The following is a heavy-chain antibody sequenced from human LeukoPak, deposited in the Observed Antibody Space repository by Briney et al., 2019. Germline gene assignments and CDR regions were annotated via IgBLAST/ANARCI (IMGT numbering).Heavy chain of an antibody. CDR3: ARLAVAAFDY. V-gene: IGHV4-38-2*02. CDR2: IHYSGNT. J-gene: IGHJ4*02. D-gene: IGHD6-19*01. Sequence: PSETLSLTCTVSGYSISSGYNWGWIRQPPGKGLDWIGTIHYSGNTYYNPSLKSRVTISVDTSKNQFSLKLSSVTAADTAVYYCARLAVAAFDYWGQGTLVTVSS. CDR1: GYSISSGYN.